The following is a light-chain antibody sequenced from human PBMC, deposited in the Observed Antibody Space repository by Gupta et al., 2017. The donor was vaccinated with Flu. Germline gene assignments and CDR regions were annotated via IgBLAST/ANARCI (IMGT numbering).Light chain of an antibody. CDR3: QKYGTSPLT. Sequence: EIVLTQSPGILSLSPGERATRSCRASQSVGSSYLAWYQQKPGQAPSLLIYGASSRATGIPDRFSGSGSGTDSTLTISRLEPEDFAVYYCQKYGTSPLTFGGGTNVEI. CDR2: GAS. CDR1: QSVGSSY. V-gene: IGKV3-20*01. J-gene: IGKJ4*01.